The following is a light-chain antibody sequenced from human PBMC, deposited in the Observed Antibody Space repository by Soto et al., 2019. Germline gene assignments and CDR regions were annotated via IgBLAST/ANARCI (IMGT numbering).Light chain of an antibody. Sequence: EIVLTQSPGTLSLSPGERATLSCRASQSVTSSSLAWYQQKPGPAPRLLIYGASSRASGIPDRFSGSGSGQDFTLTISRLEPEDFALYYCQQHSSSPPAYTFGQGTKLEIQ. CDR2: GAS. CDR3: QQHSSSPPAYT. CDR1: QSVTSSS. V-gene: IGKV3-20*01. J-gene: IGKJ2*01.